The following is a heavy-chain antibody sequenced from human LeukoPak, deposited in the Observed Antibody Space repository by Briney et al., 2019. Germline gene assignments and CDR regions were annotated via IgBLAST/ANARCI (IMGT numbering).Heavy chain of an antibody. CDR2: IYYSGST. V-gene: IGHV4-59*12. D-gene: IGHD4-23*01. CDR3: AKDGLGTTVVTDDY. Sequence: PSETLSLTCTVSGGSISSYYWSWIRQPPGKGLEWIGYIYYSGSTYYNPSLKSRVTISVDTSKNQFSLKLSSVTAADTAVYYCAKDGLGTTVVTDDYWGQGTLVTVSS. CDR1: GGSISSYY. J-gene: IGHJ4*02.